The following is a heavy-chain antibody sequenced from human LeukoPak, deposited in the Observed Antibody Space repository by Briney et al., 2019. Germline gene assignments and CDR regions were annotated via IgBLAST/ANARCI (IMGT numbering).Heavy chain of an antibody. J-gene: IGHJ5*02. CDR2: IKQDGSDI. Sequence: GGSLRLSCASSGFTFSRYWMSWVRQAPGKGLQWVANIKQDGSDIYYVDSVKGRFTISRDNAKNALYLQMNSLRAEDTAVYYCARVGGITPCLSWWFDPWGQGTRVTVSS. CDR3: ARVGGITPCLSWWFDP. V-gene: IGHV3-7*01. CDR1: GFTFSRYW. D-gene: IGHD5/OR15-5a*01.